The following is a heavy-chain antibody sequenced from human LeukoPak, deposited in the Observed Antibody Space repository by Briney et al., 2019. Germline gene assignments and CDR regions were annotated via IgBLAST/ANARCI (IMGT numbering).Heavy chain of an antibody. CDR3: ARATGKDILTGRKLDN. J-gene: IGHJ4*02. V-gene: IGHV1-8*02. Sequence: ASVKVSCKASGGTFSSYAINWVRQATGQGLEWMGWMNPNSGNTGYAQKFQGRVTMTRNTSISIAYMELSSLRSDDTAVYYCARATGKDILTGRKLDNWGQGTLVTVSS. CDR1: GGTFSSYA. D-gene: IGHD3-9*01. CDR2: MNPNSGNT.